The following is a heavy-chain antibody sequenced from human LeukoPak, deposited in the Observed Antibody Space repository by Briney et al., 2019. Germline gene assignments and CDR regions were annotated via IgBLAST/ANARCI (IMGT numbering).Heavy chain of an antibody. V-gene: IGHV3-74*01. Sequence: GGSLRLSCAASGFTFSTSWMHWVRQPPGKGLVWVSRTNSDETVTTYADSVKGRFTISRDNAKNTLYQQMNSLRAEDTAVYYCARGVNGDSDFWGQGTLVTVSS. CDR2: TNSDETVT. CDR3: ARGVNGDSDF. CDR1: GFTFSTSW. D-gene: IGHD2-21*01. J-gene: IGHJ4*02.